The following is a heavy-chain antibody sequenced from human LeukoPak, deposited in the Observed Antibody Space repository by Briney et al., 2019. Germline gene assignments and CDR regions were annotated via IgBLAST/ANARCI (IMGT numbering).Heavy chain of an antibody. D-gene: IGHD2-8*01. CDR2: IIPIFGTA. CDR3: ARGLVGYCTNGVCYNPYNWFDP. Sequence: SVKVSCKASGGTFSSYAISWVRQAPGQGLEWMGGIIPIFGTANYAQKFQGRVTITADESTSTAYMELSSLRSEDTAVYYCARGLVGYCTNGVCYNPYNWFDPWGQGTLVTVSS. J-gene: IGHJ5*02. V-gene: IGHV1-69*13. CDR1: GGTFSSYA.